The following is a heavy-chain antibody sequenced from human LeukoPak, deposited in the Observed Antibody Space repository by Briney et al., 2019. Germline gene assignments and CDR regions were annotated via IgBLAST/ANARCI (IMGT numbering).Heavy chain of an antibody. CDR3: ARNMVRGVIISAPVY. D-gene: IGHD3-10*01. V-gene: IGHV4-34*01. J-gene: IGHJ4*02. Sequence: SETLSLTCAVYGGSFSGYYWSWIRQPPGKGLEWLGEINHSGSTNYNPSLKSRVTISVDTSKNQFSLKLSSVTAADTAVYYCARNMVRGVIISAPVYWGQGTLVTVSS. CDR2: INHSGST. CDR1: GGSFSGYY.